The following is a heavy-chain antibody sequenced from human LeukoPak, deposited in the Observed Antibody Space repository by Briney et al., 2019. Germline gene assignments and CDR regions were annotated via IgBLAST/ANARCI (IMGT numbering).Heavy chain of an antibody. CDR3: ARGDYYDSSGYYKGY. CDR1: GFIFSSYW. D-gene: IGHD3-22*01. CDR2: INSDGSST. V-gene: IGHV3-74*01. Sequence: GGSLRLSCAASGFIFSSYWMHWVRQAPGKGLVWVSRINSDGSSTSYADSVKGRFTISRDNAKNTLYLQMNSLRAADTAVYYCARGDYYDSSGYYKGYWGQGTLVTVSS. J-gene: IGHJ4*02.